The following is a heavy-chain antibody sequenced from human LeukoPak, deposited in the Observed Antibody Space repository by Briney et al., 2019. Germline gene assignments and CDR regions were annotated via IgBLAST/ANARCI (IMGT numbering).Heavy chain of an antibody. CDR3: AREKVSSSWTGEYYYYGMDV. D-gene: IGHD6-13*01. J-gene: IGHJ6*02. V-gene: IGHV1-18*01. CDR1: GYTFTSYG. CDR2: ISAYNGNT. Sequence: GASVKVSCKASGYTFTSYGISWVRQAPGQGLEWMGWISAYNGNTNYAQKLQGRVTMTTDTSTSTAYMELRSLRPDDTAVYYCAREKVSSSWTGEYYYYGMDVWGQGTTVTVSS.